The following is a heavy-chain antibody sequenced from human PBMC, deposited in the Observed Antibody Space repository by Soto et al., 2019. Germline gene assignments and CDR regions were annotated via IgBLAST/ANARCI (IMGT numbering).Heavy chain of an antibody. CDR3: AREGSSSSKYFQH. J-gene: IGHJ1*01. V-gene: IGHV1-2*02. CDR1: GYTFTGYY. CDR2: INPNSGGT. Sequence: ASVKVSCKASGYTFTGYYMHWVRQAPGQGLEWMGWINPNSGGTNYAQKFQGRVTMTRDTSISTAYMELYTLTSDDTAMYYCAREGSSSSKYFQHWGQGTLVTV. D-gene: IGHD6-6*01.